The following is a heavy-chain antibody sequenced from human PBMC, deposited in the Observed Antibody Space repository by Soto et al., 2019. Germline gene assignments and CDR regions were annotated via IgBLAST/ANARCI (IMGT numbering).Heavy chain of an antibody. V-gene: IGHV3-9*01. Sequence: GGSLRLSCAASGFTFDDYAMHWVRQAPGKGLEWVSGISWNSGSIGYADSVKGRFTISRGNAKNSLYLQMNSLRAEDTALYYCAKGGIGSIAAAGTDAFDIWGQGTMVTVSS. CDR3: AKGGIGSIAAAGTDAFDI. CDR2: ISWNSGSI. J-gene: IGHJ3*02. CDR1: GFTFDDYA. D-gene: IGHD6-13*01.